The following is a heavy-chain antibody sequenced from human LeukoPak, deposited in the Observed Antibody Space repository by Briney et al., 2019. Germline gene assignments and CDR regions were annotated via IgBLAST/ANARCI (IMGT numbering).Heavy chain of an antibody. CDR2: ISAYNGNT. J-gene: IGHJ4*02. Sequence: ASVKVSCKASGYTFTSYGISWVRQAPGQGLEWMGWISAYNGNTNYAQKLQGRVTMTTDTSTSTAYMELRSLRSDDTALYYCASEMGNTAVASALAYWGRGALVSVSS. D-gene: IGHD5-18*01. CDR3: ASEMGNTAVASALAY. V-gene: IGHV1-18*01. CDR1: GYTFTSYG.